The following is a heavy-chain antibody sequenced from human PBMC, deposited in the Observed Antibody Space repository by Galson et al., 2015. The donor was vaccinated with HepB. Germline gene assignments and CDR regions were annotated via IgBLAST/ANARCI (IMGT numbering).Heavy chain of an antibody. CDR3: AKDMGSSGWG. J-gene: IGHJ4*02. CDR2: ISWNSGSI. CDR1: GFTFDDYA. Sequence: SLRLSCAASGFTFDDYAMHWVRQAPGKGLEWVSGISWNSGSIGYADSVKGRFTISRDNAKNSLYLQMNSLRAEDTALYYCAKDMGSSGWGWGQGTLVTVSS. V-gene: IGHV3-9*01. D-gene: IGHD3-22*01.